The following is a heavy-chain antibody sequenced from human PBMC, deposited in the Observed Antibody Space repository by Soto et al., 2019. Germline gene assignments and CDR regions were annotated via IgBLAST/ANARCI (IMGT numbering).Heavy chain of an antibody. CDR2: ISGSSSII. V-gene: IGHV3-48*02. Sequence: ESGGGLVQPGGSLRLSCAASGFTFSSHSMNWVRQAPGKGLEWVSYISGSSSIIYYADSVKGRFTISRDNAKNSLYLQMNSLGDEDTAVYYCASAFWNGSLTPCWGQGTLVTVSS. CDR1: GFTFSSHS. D-gene: IGHD3-3*01. J-gene: IGHJ4*02. CDR3: ASAFWNGSLTPC.